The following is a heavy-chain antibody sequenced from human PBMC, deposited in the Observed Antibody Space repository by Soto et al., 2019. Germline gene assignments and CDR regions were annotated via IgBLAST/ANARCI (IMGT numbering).Heavy chain of an antibody. CDR1: GYSFTSYW. D-gene: IGHD6-13*01. CDR2: IDPSDSYT. J-gene: IGHJ6*02. Sequence: PGESLKISCKGSGYSFTSYWISWVRQMPGKGLEWMGRIDPSDSYTNYSPSFQGHVTISADKSISTAYLQWSSLKASDTAMYYCASTTRPAGIAYGMDVWGQGTTVTVSS. V-gene: IGHV5-10-1*01. CDR3: ASTTRPAGIAYGMDV.